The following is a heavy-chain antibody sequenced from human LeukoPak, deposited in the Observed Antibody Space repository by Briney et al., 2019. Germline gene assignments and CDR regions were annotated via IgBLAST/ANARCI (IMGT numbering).Heavy chain of an antibody. Sequence: GGSLRLSCAASGFTFSDYYMSWIRQAPGKGLEWVANIKQDGSEKNYVDSVKGRFTISRDNAKNSLYLQMNSLRADDTAVYYCARGVVIALVPAAVEDWFDPWGQGTLVTVSS. J-gene: IGHJ5*02. CDR1: GFTFSDYY. V-gene: IGHV3-7*03. CDR3: ARGVVIALVPAAVEDWFDP. D-gene: IGHD2-2*01. CDR2: IKQDGSEK.